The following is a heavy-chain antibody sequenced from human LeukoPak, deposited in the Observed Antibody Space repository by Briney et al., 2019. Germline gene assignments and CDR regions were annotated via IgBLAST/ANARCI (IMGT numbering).Heavy chain of an antibody. V-gene: IGHV1-8*03. Sequence: ASVKVSCKASGYTFTSYDINWVRQATGQGLEWMGWMNPNSGNTGYAQKFQGRVTITRNTSISTAYMELSSLRSEDTAVYYCARDLTSTSNWEFDYWGQGTLVIVSS. CDR2: MNPNSGNT. CDR3: ARDLTSTSNWEFDY. CDR1: GYTFTSYD. D-gene: IGHD1-26*01. J-gene: IGHJ4*02.